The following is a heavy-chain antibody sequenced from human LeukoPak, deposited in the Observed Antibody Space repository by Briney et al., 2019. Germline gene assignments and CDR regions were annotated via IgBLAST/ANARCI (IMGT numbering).Heavy chain of an antibody. J-gene: IGHJ6*02. CDR2: ISAYNGNT. CDR3: ARVEYYDILTRAAGMDV. V-gene: IGHV1-18*01. Sequence: ASVKVSCKASGYTFTSYGISWVRQAPGQGLEWMGWISAYNGNTNYAQKLQSRVTMTTDTSTSTAYMELRSLRSDDTAVYYCARVEYYDILTRAAGMDVWGQGTTVTVSS. D-gene: IGHD3-9*01. CDR1: GYTFTSYG.